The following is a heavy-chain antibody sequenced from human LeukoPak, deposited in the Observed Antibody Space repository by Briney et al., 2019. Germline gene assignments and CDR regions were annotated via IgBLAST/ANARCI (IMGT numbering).Heavy chain of an antibody. J-gene: IGHJ6*04. CDR1: GGSFSGYY. V-gene: IGHV4-34*01. D-gene: IGHD5-12*01. CDR2: INHSRST. Sequence: PSETLSLTRAVYGGSFSGYYWSWIRQPPGKGLEWIGEINHSRSTNYNPSLKSRVTISVDTSKNQFSLKLSSVTAADTAVYYCARLRGVYSGYDSVWGKGTTVTVSS. CDR3: ARLRGVYSGYDSV.